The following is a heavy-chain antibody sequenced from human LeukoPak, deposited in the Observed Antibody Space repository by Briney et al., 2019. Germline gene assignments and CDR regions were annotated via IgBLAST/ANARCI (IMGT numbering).Heavy chain of an antibody. J-gene: IGHJ3*02. CDR1: GFTVSSNY. V-gene: IGHV3-53*01. Sequence: GGSLRLSCAVSGFTVSSNYMTWVRQAPGKGLEWVSIIYSGGRTYYADSVKGRFTLSRDDSKNTLYLQMNSLRAEDTAVYYCAKDSFGSGRRNDAFDIWGQGTMVTVSS. CDR3: AKDSFGSGRRNDAFDI. D-gene: IGHD3-10*01. CDR2: IYSGGRT.